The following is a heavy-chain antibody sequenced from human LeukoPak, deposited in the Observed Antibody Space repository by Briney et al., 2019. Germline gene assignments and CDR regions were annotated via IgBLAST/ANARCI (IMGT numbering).Heavy chain of an antibody. Sequence: SETLSLTCTVSGGSISSGDYCWSWIRQPPGKGLEWIGYIYYSGSTYYNPSLKSRVTISVDTSKNQFSLKLSSVTAADTAVYYCARAPTYGSGSYAIDPWGQGTLVTVSS. J-gene: IGHJ5*02. V-gene: IGHV4-30-4*08. CDR3: ARAPTYGSGSYAIDP. CDR1: GGSISSGDYC. D-gene: IGHD3-10*01. CDR2: IYYSGST.